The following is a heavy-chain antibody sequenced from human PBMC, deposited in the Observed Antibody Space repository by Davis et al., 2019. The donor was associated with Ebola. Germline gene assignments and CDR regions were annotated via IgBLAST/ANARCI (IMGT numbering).Heavy chain of an antibody. CDR2: IRYDGDKI. J-gene: IGHJ4*02. Sequence: GESLKISCAASGFTFSNYGMHWARQAPGRGLECVAFIRYDGDKIYYADFVKGRFTISRDNSKNTVYLQMNSLKTEDTAVYYCGTNGGYYDNSGHLDYWGQGTLVTVSS. D-gene: IGHD3-22*01. CDR1: GFTFSNYG. CDR3: GTNGGYYDNSGHLDY. V-gene: IGHV3-30*02.